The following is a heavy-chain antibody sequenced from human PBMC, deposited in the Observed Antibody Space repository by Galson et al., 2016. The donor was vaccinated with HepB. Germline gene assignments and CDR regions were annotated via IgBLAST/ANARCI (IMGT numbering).Heavy chain of an antibody. J-gene: IGHJ5*02. CDR3: ATGGYCSDGRCPPNWFEP. CDR2: AYCGLKCYN. Sequence: CAISGDSVSSRNAAWNWFRQSPSSGLEWLERAYCGLKCYNDYADSVRSRLNIDSDTSKNQFSLHLASVTPDDTAVYYCATGGYCSDGRCPPNWFEPWGPGTLVAVSS. CDR1: GDSVSSRNAA. V-gene: IGHV6-1*01. D-gene: IGHD2-15*01.